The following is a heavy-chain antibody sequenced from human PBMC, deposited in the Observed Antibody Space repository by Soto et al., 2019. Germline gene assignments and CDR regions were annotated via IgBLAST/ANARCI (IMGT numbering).Heavy chain of an antibody. CDR2: IYPGDSDT. D-gene: IGHD1-1*01. J-gene: IGHJ6*02. CDR1: GYSFTSYW. CDR3: ARQSELGGTGTHLTYYYYYYGMDV. Sequence: PGESLKISCKGSGYSFTSYWIGWVRQMPGKGLEWMGIIYPGDSDTRYSPSFQGQVTISADKSISTAYLQWSSLKASDTAMYYCARQSELGGTGTHLTYYYYYYGMDVWGQGTTVTVSS. V-gene: IGHV5-51*01.